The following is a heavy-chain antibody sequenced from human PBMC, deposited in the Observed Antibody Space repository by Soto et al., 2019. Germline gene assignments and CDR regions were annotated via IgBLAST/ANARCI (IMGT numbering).Heavy chain of an antibody. Sequence: QVQLQESGPGLVKPSQTLSLTCTVSGGSISSGGYYWSWIRQHPGKGLEWIGYIYYRGSTYYNPSLKSRVTRSVDTSKNQFSLTLSSVTAADTAVYYCAGIYSGSPGGTLRYWGQGTLVTVSS. V-gene: IGHV4-31*03. CDR1: GGSISSGGYY. J-gene: IGHJ4*02. D-gene: IGHD1-26*01. CDR3: AGIYSGSPGGTLRY. CDR2: IYYRGST.